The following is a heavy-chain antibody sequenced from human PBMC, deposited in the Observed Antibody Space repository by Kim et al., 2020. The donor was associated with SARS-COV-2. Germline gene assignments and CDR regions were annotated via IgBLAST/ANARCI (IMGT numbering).Heavy chain of an antibody. J-gene: IGHJ4*02. CDR1: GYSISSGYY. CDR2: IYHSGST. V-gene: IGHV4-38-2*02. Sequence: ETLSLTCTVSGYSISSGYYWGWIRQPPGKGLEWIGSIYHSGSTYYNPSLKSRVTISIDTSKNQFSLRLNSVTAADTAVYYCTSKYYYDSSGYYYADWWGQGTLVTVSS. D-gene: IGHD3-22*01. CDR3: TSKYYYDSSGYYYADW.